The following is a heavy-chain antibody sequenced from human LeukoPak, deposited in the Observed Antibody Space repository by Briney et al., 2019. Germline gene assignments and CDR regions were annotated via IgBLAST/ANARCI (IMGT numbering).Heavy chain of an antibody. CDR2: ISYDGSNK. CDR1: GFTFSSYA. CDR3: ARAQNFHDIVVVVAAPDY. J-gene: IGHJ4*02. D-gene: IGHD2-15*01. V-gene: IGHV3-30-3*01. Sequence: PGRSLRLSCAASGFTFSSYAMHWVRQAPGKGLEWVAVISYDGSNKYYADSVEGRFTISRDNSKNTLYLQMNSLRAEDTAVYYCARAQNFHDIVVVVAAPDYWGQGTLVTVSS.